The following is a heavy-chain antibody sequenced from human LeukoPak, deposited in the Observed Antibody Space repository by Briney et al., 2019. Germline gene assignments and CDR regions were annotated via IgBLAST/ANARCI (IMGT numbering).Heavy chain of an antibody. CDR3: ARHSPAMVRGVLDD. CDR2: IYPADSDI. V-gene: IGHV5-51*01. CDR1: GYSINNYW. D-gene: IGHD3-10*01. Sequence: GESLKISCKGSGYSINNYWIGWVRQMPGKGLEWMGTIYPADSDIRYSPSFQGQVTISADKSISTVYLQWSSLKASDTAMYYCARHSPAMVRGVLDDWGQGTLVTVSS. J-gene: IGHJ4*02.